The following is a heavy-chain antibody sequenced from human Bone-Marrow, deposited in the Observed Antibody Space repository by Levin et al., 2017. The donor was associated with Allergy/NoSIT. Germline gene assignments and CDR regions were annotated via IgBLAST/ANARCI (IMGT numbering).Heavy chain of an antibody. V-gene: IGHV3-48*03. Sequence: HAGGSLRLSCTASGFIFSNFEMNWVRQAPGKGLEWISGITSSGSTTYYAESVKGRFIISRDNAQNSLHLQMSRLRADDTAIYYCARDLESSYGTFDVWGQGTPVTVSS. CDR3: ARDLESSYGTFDV. CDR1: GFIFSNFE. D-gene: IGHD3-16*01. CDR2: ITSSGSTT. J-gene: IGHJ4*02.